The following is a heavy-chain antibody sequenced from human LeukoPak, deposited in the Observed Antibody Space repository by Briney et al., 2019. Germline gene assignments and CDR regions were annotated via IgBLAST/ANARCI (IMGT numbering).Heavy chain of an antibody. J-gene: IGHJ6*02. Sequence: GSLRLSCAASGFTFSSYAMSWVRQAPGKGLEWVSAISGSGGSTYYADSVKGRFTISRDNSKNTLYLQMNSLRAEDTAVYYCAKDPNWNYGSPYYYYGMDVWGQGTTVTVSS. CDR2: ISGSGGST. CDR3: AKDPNWNYGSPYYYYGMDV. D-gene: IGHD1-7*01. CDR1: GFTFSSYA. V-gene: IGHV3-23*01.